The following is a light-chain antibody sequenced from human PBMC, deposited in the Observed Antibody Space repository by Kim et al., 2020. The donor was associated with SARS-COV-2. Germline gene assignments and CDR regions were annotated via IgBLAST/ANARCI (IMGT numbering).Light chain of an antibody. CDR3: LQYNSYS. V-gene: IGKV1-5*01. J-gene: IGKJ1*01. CDR2: DAS. CDR1: QNINTW. Sequence: DLQMTQSPSTLSASVGDRVTITCRASQNINTWLAWYQQKPGKAPKFLIYDASSLESGVPSRFSGSGSGTEFTLTISSLQPDDFATYFCLQYNSYSFGQGTKVDIK.